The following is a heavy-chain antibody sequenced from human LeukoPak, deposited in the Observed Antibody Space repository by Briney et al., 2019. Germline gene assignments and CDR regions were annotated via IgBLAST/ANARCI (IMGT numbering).Heavy chain of an antibody. D-gene: IGHD2-8*01. CDR2: ISAYNGNT. V-gene: IGHV1-18*01. CDR3: ASGYCTNGVCYKGGFDP. J-gene: IGHJ5*02. CDR1: GGTFSSYA. Sequence: ASVKVSCKASGGTFSSYAISWVRQAPGQGLEWMGWISAYNGNTNYAQKRQGRVTMTTDTSTSTAYMELRSLRSDDTAVYYCASGYCTNGVCYKGGFDPWGQGTLVTVSS.